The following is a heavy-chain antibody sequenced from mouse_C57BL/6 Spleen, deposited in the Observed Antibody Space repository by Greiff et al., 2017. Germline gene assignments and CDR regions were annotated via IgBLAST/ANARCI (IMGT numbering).Heavy chain of an antibody. Sequence: EVQLQQSGAELVRPGSSVKMSCKTSGYTFTSYGINWVKQRPGQGLEWIGYIYIGNGYTEYNGKFKGKATLTSDTSSSTAYMQLSSLTSEDSAIYFCAREGGYYGSSYYFDYWGQGTTLTVSS. CDR1: GYTFTSYG. V-gene: IGHV1-58*01. CDR2: IYIGNGYT. D-gene: IGHD1-1*01. J-gene: IGHJ2*01. CDR3: AREGGYYGSSYYFDY.